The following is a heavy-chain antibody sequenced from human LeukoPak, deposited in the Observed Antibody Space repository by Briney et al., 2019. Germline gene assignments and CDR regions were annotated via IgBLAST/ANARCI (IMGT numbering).Heavy chain of an antibody. D-gene: IGHD3-22*01. V-gene: IGHV4-59*05. CDR1: GGSISSYY. J-gene: IGHJ5*02. CDR3: ARHGSYYDSSGYLET. Sequence: SETLSLTCTVSGGSISSYYWNWIRQPPGKWLEWIGSIYYSGSTYYNPSLKSRVTISVDTSKNQFSLKLSSVTAADTAVYYCARHGSYYDSSGYLETWGQGTLVTVSS. CDR2: IYYSGST.